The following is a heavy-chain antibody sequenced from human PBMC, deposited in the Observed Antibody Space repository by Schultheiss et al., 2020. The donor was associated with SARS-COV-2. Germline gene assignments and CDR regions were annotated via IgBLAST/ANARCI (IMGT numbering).Heavy chain of an antibody. J-gene: IGHJ6*02. CDR2: INPNSGGT. D-gene: IGHD6-13*01. Sequence: ASVKVSCKASGYTFTSYGISWVRQAPGQGLEWMGWINPNSGGTNYAQKFQGRVTMTRDTSISTAYMELSRLRSDDTAVYYCARVGPDSSSWSPEGYYGMDVWGQGTTVTVSS. CDR3: ARVGPDSSSWSPEGYYGMDV. CDR1: GYTFTSYG. V-gene: IGHV1-2*02.